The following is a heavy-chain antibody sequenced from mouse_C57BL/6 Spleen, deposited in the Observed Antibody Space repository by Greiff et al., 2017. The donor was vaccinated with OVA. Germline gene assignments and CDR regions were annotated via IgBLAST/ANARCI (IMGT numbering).Heavy chain of an antibody. J-gene: IGHJ1*03. CDR3: ARDSNPYWYFDV. CDR1: GYSITSGYD. CDR2: ISYSGST. Sequence: EVKLQESGPGMVKPSQSLSLTCTVTGYSITSGYDWHWIRHFPGNKLEWMGYISYSGSTNYNPSLKSRISITHDTSKNHFFLKLNSVTTEDTATYYCARDSNPYWYFDVWGTGTTVTVSS. D-gene: IGHD2-5*01. V-gene: IGHV3-1*01.